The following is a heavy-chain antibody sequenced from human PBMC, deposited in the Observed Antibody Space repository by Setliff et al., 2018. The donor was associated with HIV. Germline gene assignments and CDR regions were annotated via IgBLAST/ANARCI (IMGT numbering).Heavy chain of an antibody. CDR3: ARSGLAAASDY. Sequence: SETLSLTCTVSGYSISSGYYWSWIRQPPGKGLEWIGSIDYTGKTHYNPSRKSRVTISVDTHKNQFSLKLNSVTAADTAVYFCARSGLAAASDYWGQGRLVTVSS. CDR1: GYSISSGYY. J-gene: IGHJ4*02. CDR2: IDYTGKT. V-gene: IGHV4-38-2*02. D-gene: IGHD6-13*01.